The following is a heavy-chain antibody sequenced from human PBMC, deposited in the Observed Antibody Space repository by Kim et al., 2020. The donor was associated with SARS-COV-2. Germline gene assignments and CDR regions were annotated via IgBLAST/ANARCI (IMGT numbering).Heavy chain of an antibody. V-gene: IGHV4-59*01. J-gene: IGHJ3*02. CDR2: IYYSGST. D-gene: IGHD3-16*01. CDR1: GGSISSYY. CDR3: ASLGLFPRGGAFDI. Sequence: SETLSLTCTVSGGSISSYYWSWIRQPPGKGLEWIGYIYYSGSTNYNPSLKSRVTISGDTSKNQFSLKLSSVTAADTAVYYCASLGLFPRGGAFDIWGQGTMVTVSS.